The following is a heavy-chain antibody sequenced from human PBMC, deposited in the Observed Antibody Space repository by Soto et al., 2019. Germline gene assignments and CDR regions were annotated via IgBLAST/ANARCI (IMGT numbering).Heavy chain of an antibody. D-gene: IGHD6-19*01. CDR3: AREKAVASTGLLDP. CDR1: GDSISSYF. CDR2: VHTSGST. J-gene: IGHJ5*02. V-gene: IGHV4-4*07. Sequence: SETLSLTCTVSGDSISSYFWSWIRQPAGKGLEWIGRVHTSGSTTYNPSLKSRVTMSVDTSKSQFSLKLTSVTAADTAVYYCAREKAVASTGLLDPWGQGSRVTVSS.